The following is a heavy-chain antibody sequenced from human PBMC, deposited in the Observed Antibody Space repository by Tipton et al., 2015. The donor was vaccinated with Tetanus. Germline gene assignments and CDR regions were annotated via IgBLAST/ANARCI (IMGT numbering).Heavy chain of an antibody. CDR1: DYTFTKFD. D-gene: IGHD2-15*01. CDR2: INNNHGNDGNT. J-gene: IGHJ5*02. CDR3: ARPDRYCSGGSCYLALDS. Sequence: QLVQSGGEVKKPGASVKVSCKASDYTFTKFDVSWVRQAPGQGLEWMGRINNNHGNDGNTNYAQNFQGRVTMTTDTSTRTSYMELRGLTSDDTAVYYCARPDRYCSGGSCYLALDSWGQGTLLTVSS. V-gene: IGHV1-18*01.